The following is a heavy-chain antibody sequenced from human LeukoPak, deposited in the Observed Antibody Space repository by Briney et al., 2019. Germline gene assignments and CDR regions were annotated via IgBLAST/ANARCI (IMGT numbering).Heavy chain of an antibody. Sequence: GASVKVSCKASGYTFTSYAMNWGRQAPGQGLEWMGWINTNTGNPTYAQGFTGRFVFSLDTSVSTAYLQISSLKAEDTAVYYCARDRWGITFGGVIAQTYYFDYWGQGTLVTVSS. J-gene: IGHJ4*02. CDR2: INTNTGNP. D-gene: IGHD3-16*02. CDR3: ARDRWGITFGGVIAQTYYFDY. CDR1: GYTFTSYA. V-gene: IGHV7-4-1*02.